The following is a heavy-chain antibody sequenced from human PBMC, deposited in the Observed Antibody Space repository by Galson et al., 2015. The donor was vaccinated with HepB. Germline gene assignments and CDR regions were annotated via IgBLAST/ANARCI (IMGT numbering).Heavy chain of an antibody. CDR2: IDPSDSYT. CDR3: ARLCKYQLPDYYYYGMDV. D-gene: IGHD2-2*01. CDR1: GYSFTNYW. V-gene: IGHV5-10-1*01. Sequence: QSGAEVKNPGESLRISCKASGYSFTNYWISWVRQMPGQGLEWMGRIDPSDSYTKYSPSFQGHVTISADKSISTAYVQWSSMKASDTAMYYCARLCKYQLPDYYYYGMDVWGQGTTVTVSS. J-gene: IGHJ6*02.